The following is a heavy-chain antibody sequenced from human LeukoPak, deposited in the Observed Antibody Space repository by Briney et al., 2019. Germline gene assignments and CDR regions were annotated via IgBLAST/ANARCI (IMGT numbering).Heavy chain of an antibody. CDR1: GGSISSGSYY. Sequence: SETLSLTCTVSGGSISSGSYYWSWIRQPAGKGLEWIGRIYTSGSTNYNPSLKSRVTMSVDTSKNQFSLKLSSVTAADTAVYYCAGYSPLEYYFDYWGQGTLVTVSS. CDR3: AGYSPLEYYFDY. D-gene: IGHD1-26*01. V-gene: IGHV4-61*02. CDR2: IYTSGST. J-gene: IGHJ4*02.